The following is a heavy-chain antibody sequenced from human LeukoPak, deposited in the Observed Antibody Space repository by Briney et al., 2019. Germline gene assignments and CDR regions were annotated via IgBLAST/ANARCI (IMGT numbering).Heavy chain of an antibody. CDR3: AKEDKYGTYRYNLFDY. D-gene: IGHD3-16*02. CDR1: GFTFSSYA. Sequence: GGSLRLSCTASGFTFSSYAISWVRQAPGKGLEWVSGISDSGDTTYYADSVKGRFTTFRDNSKNTLYLQMNSLRAEDTAVYYCAKEDKYGTYRYNLFDYWGQGTLVTVSS. CDR2: ISDSGDTT. J-gene: IGHJ4*02. V-gene: IGHV3-23*01.